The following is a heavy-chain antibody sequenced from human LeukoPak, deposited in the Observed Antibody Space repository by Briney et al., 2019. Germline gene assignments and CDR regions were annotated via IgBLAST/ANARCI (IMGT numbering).Heavy chain of an antibody. CDR2: INTDGSST. D-gene: IGHD6-19*01. CDR3: VSSLEALSG. V-gene: IGHV3-74*01. Sequence: PGGSLRLSCAASGVTFSSYWMHWVRQAPGKGLVWVSRINTDGSSTSYADSVKGRFTTSRDNAKNTLYLQMNSLRAEDTAVYYCVSSLEALSGWGQGTLVTVSS. CDR1: GVTFSSYW. J-gene: IGHJ4*02.